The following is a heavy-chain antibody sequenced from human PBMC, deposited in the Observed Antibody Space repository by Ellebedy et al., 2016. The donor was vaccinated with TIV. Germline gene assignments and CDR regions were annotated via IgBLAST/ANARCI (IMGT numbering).Heavy chain of an antibody. CDR2: ISYDGSNK. Sequence: GESLKISXAASGFTFSSYGMHWVRQAPGKGLEWVAVISYDGSNKYYADSVKGRFTISRDNSKNTLYLQMNSLRAEDTAVYYCAKDPAGSGWSDWYFDLWGRGTLVTVSS. D-gene: IGHD6-19*01. J-gene: IGHJ2*01. CDR3: AKDPAGSGWSDWYFDL. CDR1: GFTFSSYG. V-gene: IGHV3-30*18.